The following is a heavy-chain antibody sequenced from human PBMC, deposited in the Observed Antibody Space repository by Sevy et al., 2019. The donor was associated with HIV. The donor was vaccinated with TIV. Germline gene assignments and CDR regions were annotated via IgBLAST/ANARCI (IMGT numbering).Heavy chain of an antibody. V-gene: IGHV3-33*01. D-gene: IGHD3-22*01. Sequence: GGSLRLSCAASGFTFSSYGMHGVRQAPGKGLEWVAVIWYDGSNKYYADSVKGRFTISRDNSKNTLYLQMNSLRAEDTAVYYCARDPDSSGYDDWGQGTLVTVSS. J-gene: IGHJ4*02. CDR2: IWYDGSNK. CDR1: GFTFSSYG. CDR3: ARDPDSSGYDD.